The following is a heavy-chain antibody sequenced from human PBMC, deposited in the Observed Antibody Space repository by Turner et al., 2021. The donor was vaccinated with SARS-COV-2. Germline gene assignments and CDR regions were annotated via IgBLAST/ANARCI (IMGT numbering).Heavy chain of an antibody. CDR3: ARDQAYCGGDCYDYYYYYGMDV. V-gene: IGHV4-59*01. D-gene: IGHD2-21*02. J-gene: IGHJ6*02. Sequence: QVQLQESGPGLVKPSETLSLTCTVSGGPISRYYWSWIRQPPGKGLEWIGYLYYSVSTKYTPSLKSRVTIAVDTSKNQFSLKLSSVTAADTAVYYCARDQAYCGGDCYDYYYYYGMDVWGQGTTVTVSS. CDR2: LYYSVST. CDR1: GGPISRYY.